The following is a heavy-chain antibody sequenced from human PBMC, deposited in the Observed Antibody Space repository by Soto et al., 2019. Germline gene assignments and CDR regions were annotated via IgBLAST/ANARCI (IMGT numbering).Heavy chain of an antibody. CDR2: ISWNSGSI. V-gene: IGHV3-9*01. CDR3: SKDIENYVLSN. D-gene: IGHD1-7*01. J-gene: IGHJ4*02. CDR1: GFTFDDYA. Sequence: GGSLRLSCAASGFTFDDYAMHWVRQAPGKGLEWVSGISWNSGSIGYADSVKGRFTISRDNSKNTLYLQMNSLRAEDTAVYYCSKDIENYVLSNWGQGTLVTVSS.